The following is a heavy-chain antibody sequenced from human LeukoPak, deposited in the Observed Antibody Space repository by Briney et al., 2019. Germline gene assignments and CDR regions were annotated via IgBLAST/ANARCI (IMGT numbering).Heavy chain of an antibody. CDR2: INWSGGST. CDR1: GFTFDEYG. V-gene: IGHV3-20*04. D-gene: IGHD6-19*01. CDR3: ATSRIAVAGRDY. Sequence: GGSLRLSCAASGFTFDEYGMSWVRQAPGKGLEWVSGINWSGGSTGYADSVKGRFTISRDNAKNSLHLQMNSLRAEDTALYYCATSRIAVAGRDYWGQGTLVTVSS. J-gene: IGHJ4*02.